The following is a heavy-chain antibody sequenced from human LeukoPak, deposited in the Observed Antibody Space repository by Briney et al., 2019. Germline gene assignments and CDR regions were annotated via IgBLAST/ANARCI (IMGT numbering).Heavy chain of an antibody. CDR2: ISGSGGST. CDR3: AKSHGSGSYYPPYYFDY. Sequence: PGGSLRLSCAASGFTFSSYAMSWVRQAPGKGLEWVSAISGSGGSTYYADSVKGRFTISRDNSKNTLYLQMNSLRAEDTAVYYCAKSHGSGSYYPPYYFDYWGQGTLVTVSS. J-gene: IGHJ4*02. V-gene: IGHV3-23*01. CDR1: GFTFSSYA. D-gene: IGHD3-10*01.